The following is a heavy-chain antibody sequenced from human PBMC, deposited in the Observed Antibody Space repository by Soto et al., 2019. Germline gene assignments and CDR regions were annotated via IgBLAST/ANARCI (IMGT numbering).Heavy chain of an antibody. Sequence: PSETLSLTCTVSGGSISSYYWSWIRQPPGKGLEWIGYIYYSGSTNYNPSLKSRVTMSVDTSKNQFSLKLSSVTAADTAVYYCARDYDFWSGMGIYYGMDVWGQGTTVTVSS. CDR3: ARDYDFWSGMGIYYGMDV. D-gene: IGHD3-3*01. CDR2: IYYSGST. J-gene: IGHJ6*02. V-gene: IGHV4-59*12. CDR1: GGSISSYY.